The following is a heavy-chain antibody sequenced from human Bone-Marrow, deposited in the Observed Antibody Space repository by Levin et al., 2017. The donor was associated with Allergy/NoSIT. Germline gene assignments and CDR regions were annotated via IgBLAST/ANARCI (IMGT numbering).Heavy chain of an antibody. CDR2: ISGSGDTT. J-gene: IGHJ4*02. CDR1: GFTSTTYA. CDR3: ARYPIALVNAYFDY. D-gene: IGHD6-19*01. V-gene: IGHV3-23*01. Sequence: GGSLRLSCAASGFTSTTYAMSWVRQAPGKGLQWVSGISGSGDTTYYADSVRGRFTISRDNSKNTLFLQMNSLRAEDTAEYFCARYPIALVNAYFDYWGQGALVTVSS.